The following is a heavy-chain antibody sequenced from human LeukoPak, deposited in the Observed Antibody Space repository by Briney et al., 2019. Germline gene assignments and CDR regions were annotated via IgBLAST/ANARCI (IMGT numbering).Heavy chain of an antibody. J-gene: IGHJ2*01. V-gene: IGHV4-39*07. CDR2: IYYSGST. D-gene: IGHD5-12*01. Sequence: PSETLSLTCTVSGGSISSSSYYWGWIRQPPGKGLEWIGSIYYSGSTYYNPSLKSRVTISVDTSKNQFSLKLSSVTAADTAVYYCARRLVATSYWYFDLWGRGTLVTVSS. CDR3: ARRLVATSYWYFDL. CDR1: GGSISSSSYY.